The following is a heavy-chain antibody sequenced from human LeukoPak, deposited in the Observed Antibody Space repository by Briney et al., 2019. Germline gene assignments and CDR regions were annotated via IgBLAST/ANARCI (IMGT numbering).Heavy chain of an antibody. V-gene: IGHV4-59*01. Sequence: SETLSLTCTVSGGSISSYRWTWLRQPPGKGLEWIGYIYYTGSTNYNSSLKSRVTISVDTSKKQFSLKQSSVTAADTAVYYCAREGAAAGKVYFDYWGQGTLVTVSS. CDR1: GGSISSYR. J-gene: IGHJ4*02. D-gene: IGHD6-13*01. CDR2: IYYTGST. CDR3: AREGAAAGKVYFDY.